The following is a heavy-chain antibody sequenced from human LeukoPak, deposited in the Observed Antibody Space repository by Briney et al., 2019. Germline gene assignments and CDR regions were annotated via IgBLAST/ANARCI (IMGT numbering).Heavy chain of an antibody. J-gene: IGHJ4*02. Sequence: GESLKISCKGSGYSFTSYWISWVRQMPGKGLEWMGRIDPSDSYTNYSPSLQGHVTISADKSISTAYLQWSSLKASDTAMYCCARLYYDYVWGSYRPTDFDYWGQGTLVTVSS. CDR3: ARLYYDYVWGSYRPTDFDY. V-gene: IGHV5-10-1*01. CDR1: GYSFTSYW. CDR2: IDPSDSYT. D-gene: IGHD3-16*02.